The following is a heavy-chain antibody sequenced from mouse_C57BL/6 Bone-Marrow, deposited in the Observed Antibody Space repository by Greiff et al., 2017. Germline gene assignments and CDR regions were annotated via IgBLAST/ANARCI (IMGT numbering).Heavy chain of an antibody. CDR1: GYTFTSYW. J-gene: IGHJ2*01. Sequence: VKLQESGAELVKPGASVKMSCKASGYTFTSYWITWVKQRPGQGLEWIGDIYPTSGRTNYNEKFKSKAILTVDTSSNTAYMQLSSLPSEDSAVFYCARSGPLGRSFDYWGQGTTLTVSS. V-gene: IGHV1-55*01. D-gene: IGHD4-1*01. CDR2: IYPTSGRT. CDR3: ARSGPLGRSFDY.